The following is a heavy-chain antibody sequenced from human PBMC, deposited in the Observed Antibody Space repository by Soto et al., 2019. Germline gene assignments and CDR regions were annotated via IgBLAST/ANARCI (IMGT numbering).Heavy chain of an antibody. V-gene: IGHV4-31*03. Sequence: LSLTCTVSGGSISSGGYHWSWIRQHPGKGLEWIGYIYYSGSTYYNPSLKSRVTISVDTSKNQFSLKLSSVTAADTAVYYCARGGAFGVVSPVNYGMDVWGQGTTVTVSS. CDR1: GGSISSGGYH. J-gene: IGHJ6*02. CDR2: IYYSGST. CDR3: ARGGAFGVVSPVNYGMDV. D-gene: IGHD3-3*01.